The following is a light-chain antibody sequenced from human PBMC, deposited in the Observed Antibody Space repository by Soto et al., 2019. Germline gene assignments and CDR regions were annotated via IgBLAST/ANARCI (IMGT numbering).Light chain of an antibody. CDR1: QGVGSH. Sequence: AIQLTQFPSSLSASVVDRVTITCRASQGVGSHLVWHQQKPGKAPKLLIYGASSLERGVPSRFSGSGSGTEFTLTITSLQPEDFATYYCQHERTFGQGTKVDIK. V-gene: IGKV1-13*02. CDR2: GAS. CDR3: QHERT. J-gene: IGKJ1*01.